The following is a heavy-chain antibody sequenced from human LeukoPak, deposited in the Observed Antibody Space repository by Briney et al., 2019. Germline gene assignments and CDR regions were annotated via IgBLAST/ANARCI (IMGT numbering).Heavy chain of an antibody. CDR3: ARRRKNGSGRGRFDP. CDR2: IYYSGST. D-gene: IGHD3-10*01. Sequence: NSSETLSLTCTVSGGSISSSSYYWAWIRQPPGKGLEWIGGIYYSGSTYYNPSLKSRVTISVDTSKNQFSLKLSSVTAADTAVYYCARRRKNGSGRGRFDPWGQGTLVTVSS. CDR1: GGSISSSSYY. J-gene: IGHJ5*02. V-gene: IGHV4-39*01.